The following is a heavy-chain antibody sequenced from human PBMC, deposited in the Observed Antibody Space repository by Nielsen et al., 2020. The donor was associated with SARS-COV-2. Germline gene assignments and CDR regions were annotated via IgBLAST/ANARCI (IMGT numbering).Heavy chain of an antibody. CDR3: AKAPNPLAAAGYYYFDY. CDR1: GFTFDDYA. D-gene: IGHD6-13*01. V-gene: IGHV3-9*01. J-gene: IGHJ4*02. Sequence: GGSLRLSCAASGFTFDDYAMHWVRQAPGKGLEWASGISWNSGSIGYADSVKGRFTISRDNAKNSLYLQMNSLRAEDTALYYCAKAPNPLAAAGYYYFDYWGQGTLVTVSS. CDR2: ISWNSGSI.